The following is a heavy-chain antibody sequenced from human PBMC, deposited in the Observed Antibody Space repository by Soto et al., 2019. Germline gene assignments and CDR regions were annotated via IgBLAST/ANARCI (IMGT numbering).Heavy chain of an antibody. D-gene: IGHD6-13*01. CDR2: ISGSGGST. CDR3: AKECIAAAGTRPVLYYYYYMDV. Sequence: EVQLLESGGGLVQPGGSLRLSCAASGFTFSSYAMSWVRQAPGKGLEWVSAISGSGGSTYYADSVKGRFTISRDNSKNTLYLQMNSLRSEDTAVYYCAKECIAAAGTRPVLYYYYYMDVWGKWTAFTVFS. J-gene: IGHJ6*03. CDR1: GFTFSSYA. V-gene: IGHV3-23*01.